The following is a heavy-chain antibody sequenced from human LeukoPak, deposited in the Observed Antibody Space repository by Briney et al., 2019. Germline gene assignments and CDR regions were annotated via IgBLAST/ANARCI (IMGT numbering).Heavy chain of an antibody. CDR3: ARDILVGATRYFDY. CDR1: GFTVSSNY. D-gene: IGHD1-26*01. J-gene: IGHJ4*02. Sequence: GGSLRLSCAASGFTVSSNYMSWVRQAPGKGLEWVSVIYSGGSTYYADSVKGRFTISRDNAKNSLYLQMNSLRAEDTAVYYCARDILVGATRYFDYWGQGTLVTVSS. V-gene: IGHV3-66*01. CDR2: IYSGGST.